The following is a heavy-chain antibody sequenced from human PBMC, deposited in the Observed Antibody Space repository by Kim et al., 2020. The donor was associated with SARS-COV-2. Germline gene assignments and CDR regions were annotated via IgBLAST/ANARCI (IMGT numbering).Heavy chain of an antibody. CDR3: ATQWYDSSGYYDQIVRGAFDY. CDR1: GFTFSSYA. J-gene: IGHJ4*02. Sequence: GGSLRLSCAASGFTFSSYAMSWVRQAPGKGLEWVSAISGSGGSTYYADSVKGRFTISRDNSKNTLYLQMNSLRAEDTAVYYCATQWYDSSGYYDQIVRGAFDYWGQGTLVTVSS. D-gene: IGHD3-22*01. CDR2: ISGSGGST. V-gene: IGHV3-23*01.